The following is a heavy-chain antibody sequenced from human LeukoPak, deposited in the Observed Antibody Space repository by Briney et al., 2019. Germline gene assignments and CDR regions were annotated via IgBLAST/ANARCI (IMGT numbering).Heavy chain of an antibody. CDR2: INHSGST. Sequence: SETLSLTCAVYGGSFSGYYWSWIRQPPGKGLEWIGEINHSGSTNYNPSLKSRVTISVDTSKNQFSLKLSSVTAADTAVYYCARGRYYDFWSGYIYGMDVWGQGTTVTVSS. J-gene: IGHJ6*02. D-gene: IGHD3-3*01. CDR1: GGSFSGYY. CDR3: ARGRYYDFWSGYIYGMDV. V-gene: IGHV4-34*01.